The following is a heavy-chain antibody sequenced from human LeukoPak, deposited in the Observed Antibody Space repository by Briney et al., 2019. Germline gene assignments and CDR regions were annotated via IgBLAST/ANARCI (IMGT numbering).Heavy chain of an antibody. CDR1: GVSISSYY. D-gene: IGHD3-3*01. CDR2: IYYSGST. J-gene: IGHJ3*02. V-gene: IGHV4-59*08. Sequence: KPSETLSLTCTVSGVSISSYYWSWIRQPPGKGLEWIGYIYYSGSTYYNPSLKSRVTISVDTSKNQFSLKLSSVTAADTAVYYCARSTVLRFLEWREDAFDIWGQGTMVTVSS. CDR3: ARSTVLRFLEWREDAFDI.